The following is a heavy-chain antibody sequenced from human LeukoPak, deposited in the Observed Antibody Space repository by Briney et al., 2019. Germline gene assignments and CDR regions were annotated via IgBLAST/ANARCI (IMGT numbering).Heavy chain of an antibody. J-gene: IGHJ4*02. D-gene: IGHD2-2*01. V-gene: IGHV4-34*01. CDR1: GGSFSGYY. Sequence: SETLSLTCAVYGGSFSGYYWGWIRQPPGKGLEWIGEINHSGSTNYNPSLKSRVTISVDTSKNQFPLKLSSVTAADTAVYYCARVLRIVVVPAATAHFDYWGQGTLVTVSS. CDR2: INHSGST. CDR3: ARVLRIVVVPAATAHFDY.